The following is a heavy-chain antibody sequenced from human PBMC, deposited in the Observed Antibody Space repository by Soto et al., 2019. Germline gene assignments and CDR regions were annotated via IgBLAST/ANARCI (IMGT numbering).Heavy chain of an antibody. J-gene: IGHJ3*02. Sequence: PSETLSLTCAVSGASVSSTKWWSWVRQSPGKGLEWIGEIHHSETTNYNPSLESRVTISIDTSKNQFSLKLSSVTAADTAVYYCARGGYYYDSRELFDIWGQGTMVIVSS. CDR1: GASVSSTKW. D-gene: IGHD3-22*01. V-gene: IGHV4-4*02. CDR2: IHHSETT. CDR3: ARGGYYYDSRELFDI.